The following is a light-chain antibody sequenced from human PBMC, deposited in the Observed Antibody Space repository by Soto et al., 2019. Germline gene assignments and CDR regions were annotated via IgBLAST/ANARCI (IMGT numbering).Light chain of an antibody. Sequence: QPVLTQPPSVSGAPGQRVTISCTGSSSNIGAGYDVHWYQQLPGTAPKLLIFGNSNRPSGVPDRFSGSKSGTSASLAISGLQSDDDSDYYCAAWDDSLGAVVFGGGTKLTVL. CDR2: GNS. CDR1: SSNIGAGYD. CDR3: AAWDDSLGAVV. J-gene: IGLJ2*01. V-gene: IGLV1-40*01.